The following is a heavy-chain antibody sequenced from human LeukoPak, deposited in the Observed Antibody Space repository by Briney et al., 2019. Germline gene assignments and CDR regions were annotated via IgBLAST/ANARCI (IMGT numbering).Heavy chain of an antibody. D-gene: IGHD3-3*01. Sequence: GGSLRLSCAASGFTFRNYGMHWVRQAPGRGLECVAVIWFDGNHQYYADSVKGRFTISRDNSNNTLYLEMNSLRVEDTALYYWAKGPTQILRFLRDGKTYYMDVWGKGTSVLVSS. CDR2: IWFDGNHQ. J-gene: IGHJ6*03. CDR1: GFTFRNYG. CDR3: AKGPTQILRFLRDGKTYYMDV. V-gene: IGHV3-33*06.